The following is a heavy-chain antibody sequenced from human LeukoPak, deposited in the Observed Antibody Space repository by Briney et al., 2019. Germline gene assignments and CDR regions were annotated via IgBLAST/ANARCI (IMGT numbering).Heavy chain of an antibody. D-gene: IGHD5-18*01. V-gene: IGHV4-59*01. CDR3: ARRTGYSYDFYYYYYMDV. CDR1: GGSISSYY. CDR2: IYYSGST. Sequence: SETLSLTCTVSGGSISSYYWSWIRQPPGKGLEWIGYIYYSGSTNYNPSLKSRVTISVDTSKNQFSLKLSSVTAADTAVYYCARRTGYSYDFYYYYYMDVWGKGTTVTVSS. J-gene: IGHJ6*03.